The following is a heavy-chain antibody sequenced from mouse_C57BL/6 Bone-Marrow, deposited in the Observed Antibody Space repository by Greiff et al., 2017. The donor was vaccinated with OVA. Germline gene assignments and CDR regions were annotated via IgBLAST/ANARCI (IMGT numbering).Heavy chain of an antibody. J-gene: IGHJ4*01. CDR2: IDPENGDT. CDR1: GFNIKDDY. CDR3: TTGDGYYVYYAMDY. D-gene: IGHD2-3*01. Sequence: VQLQQSGAELVRPGASVKLSCTASGFNIKDDYMHWVKQRPEQGLEWIGWIDPENGDTEYASKFQGKATITADTPSNTAYLQLSSLTSEDTAVYYCTTGDGYYVYYAMDYWGQGTSVTVSS. V-gene: IGHV14-4*01.